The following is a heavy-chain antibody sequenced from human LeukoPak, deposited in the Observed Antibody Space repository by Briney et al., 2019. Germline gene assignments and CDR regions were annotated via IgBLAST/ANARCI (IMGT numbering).Heavy chain of an antibody. CDR2: INPNSGGT. D-gene: IGHD6-19*01. V-gene: IGHV1-2*02. CDR1: GYTFTGYY. Sequence: ASVKVSCKASGYTFTGYYMDWVRQAPGQGLEWMGWINPNSGGTNYAQKFQGRVTMTRDTSISTAYMELSRLRSDDTAVYYCARTHSSGWLVDYWGQGTLVTVSS. J-gene: IGHJ4*02. CDR3: ARTHSSGWLVDY.